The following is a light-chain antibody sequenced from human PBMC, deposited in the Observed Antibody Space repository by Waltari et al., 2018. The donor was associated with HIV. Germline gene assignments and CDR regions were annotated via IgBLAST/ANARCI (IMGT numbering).Light chain of an antibody. CDR2: QDT. Sequence: SYDLTQPPSVSVSSGQTATVTCSGVNLGHKYVSWYQQRSGQSPVLVIYQDTKRPPGSPARFFGSTSENTATLTINETQPLDEAHYSCQAWDSGTIVFGGGTSLTVL. CDR1: NLGHKY. CDR3: QAWDSGTIV. J-gene: IGLJ3*02. V-gene: IGLV3-1*01.